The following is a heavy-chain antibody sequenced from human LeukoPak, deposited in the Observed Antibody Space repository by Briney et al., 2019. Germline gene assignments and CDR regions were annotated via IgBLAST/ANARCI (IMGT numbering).Heavy chain of an antibody. V-gene: IGHV3-30-3*01. CDR1: GFTFSTFA. CDR3: ARDLDTAMGEYYFDY. J-gene: IGHJ4*02. D-gene: IGHD5-18*01. CDR2: ISYDGSKK. Sequence: PGGSLRLSCAASGFTFSTFALHWVRQAPGKGLEWVAFISYDGSKKIYADSVQGRFTISRDNSKNTLYLQMNSLRAEDTAVYYCARDLDTAMGEYYFDYWGQGTLVTVSS.